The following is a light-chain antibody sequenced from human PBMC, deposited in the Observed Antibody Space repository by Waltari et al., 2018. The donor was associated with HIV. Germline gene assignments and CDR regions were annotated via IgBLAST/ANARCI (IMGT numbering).Light chain of an antibody. Sequence: QSVLTQPPSASGTPGQRVTISCSGSSSNIATNTVNWYQQLPGTAPKLLIYTNNQRPSGVPARFSGSKSGTSASLAICGLQSDDDADYYCATWDDSLNGWVFGGGTRLTVL. J-gene: IGLJ3*02. CDR2: TNN. CDR1: SSNIATNT. CDR3: ATWDDSLNGWV. V-gene: IGLV1-44*01.